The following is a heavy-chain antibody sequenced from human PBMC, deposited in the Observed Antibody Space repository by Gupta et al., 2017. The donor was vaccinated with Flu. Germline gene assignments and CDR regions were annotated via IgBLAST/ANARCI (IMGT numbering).Heavy chain of an antibody. D-gene: IGHD2-2*03. Sequence: ARNWVRQGPGGGLEWVSGMRGSGGITYYADSVRGRFTISRENSKNTLYLKMNSLRGEDTAVYYGAKVVGFLPKAYNYHMDVWGKGTTGTVSS. CDR2: MRGSGGIT. CDR3: AKVVGFLPKAYNYHMDV. J-gene: IGHJ6*03. V-gene: IGHV3-23*01. CDR1: A.